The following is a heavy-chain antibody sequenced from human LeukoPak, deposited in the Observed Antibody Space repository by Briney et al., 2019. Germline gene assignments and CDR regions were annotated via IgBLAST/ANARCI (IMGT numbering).Heavy chain of an antibody. D-gene: IGHD3-10*01. CDR3: AKANYGSGTHIFDY. CDR1: GFTLSSYW. Sequence: GGSLRLSCAASGFTLSSYWMHWVRQVPGKGLVWVSRINSDGSSTSYADSVKGRFTISRDNSKHTLHLQMNSLRAEDTAVYYCAKANYGSGTHIFDYWGQGTLVTVSS. J-gene: IGHJ4*02. CDR2: INSDGSST. V-gene: IGHV3-74*01.